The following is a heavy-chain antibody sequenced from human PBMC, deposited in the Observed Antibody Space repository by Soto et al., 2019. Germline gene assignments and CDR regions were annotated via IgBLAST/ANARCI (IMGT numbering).Heavy chain of an antibody. CDR2: ISYDGSNK. V-gene: IGHV3-30*14. CDR3: ARREQSDYYYMDV. D-gene: IGHD6-19*01. Sequence: HPGGSLRLSCAASGFTFNNYAMSWVRQAPGKGLEWVAVISYDGSNKYYANSVKDRFTISRDNSKNTLYLQMGSLRAEDMAVYYCARREQSDYYYMDVWGKGTSVTVSS. J-gene: IGHJ6*03. CDR1: GFTFNNYA.